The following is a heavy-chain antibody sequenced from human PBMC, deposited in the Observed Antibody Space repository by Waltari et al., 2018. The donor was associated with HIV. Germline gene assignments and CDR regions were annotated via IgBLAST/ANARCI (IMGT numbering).Heavy chain of an antibody. CDR3: ARDLVAPGNFFDY. Sequence: EVQLVESGGGLVQPGGSLRLSCAASGFTFSSYNMNWVRQAPGRGWEWLSSISNSGSAIYYADSVKGRFTISRDNAKNSLYLQMNSLRDEDTAVYYCARDLVAPGNFFDYWGQGTLVTVSS. CDR1: GFTFSSYN. J-gene: IGHJ4*02. CDR2: ISNSGSAI. D-gene: IGHD5-12*01. V-gene: IGHV3-48*02.